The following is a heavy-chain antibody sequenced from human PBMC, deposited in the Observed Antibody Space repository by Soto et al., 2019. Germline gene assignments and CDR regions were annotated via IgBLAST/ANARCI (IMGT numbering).Heavy chain of an antibody. CDR3: ARELEVSGFDY. Sequence: GGSLRLSCAASGFTFSSYGMHRVRQAPGKGLEWVAVIWYDGSNKYYADSVKGRFTISRDISKNTLYLQMNSLRAEDTAVYYCARELEVSGFDYWGQGTLVTVSS. D-gene: IGHD3-16*02. CDR2: IWYDGSNK. V-gene: IGHV3-33*01. J-gene: IGHJ4*02. CDR1: GFTFSSYG.